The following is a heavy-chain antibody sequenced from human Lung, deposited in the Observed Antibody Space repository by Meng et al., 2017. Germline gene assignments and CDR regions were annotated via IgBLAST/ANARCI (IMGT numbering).Heavy chain of an antibody. V-gene: IGHV3-74*01. D-gene: IGHD1-1*01. J-gene: IGHJ1*01. CDR1: GFTFTDHW. Sequence: ARLVESWCVLSLPCASLRLSCAASGFTFTDHWMYWVRRGAGMGLVWVSRINRDGTKPTYADSVKGRFTISRDNAKNTLYLQMNNLRAEDMAFYYCTNDRLNHWGQGALVTVSS. CDR3: TNDRLNH. CDR2: INRDGTKP.